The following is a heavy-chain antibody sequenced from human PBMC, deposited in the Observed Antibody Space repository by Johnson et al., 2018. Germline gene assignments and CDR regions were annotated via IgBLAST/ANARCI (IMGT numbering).Heavy chain of an antibody. V-gene: IGHV3-9*01. J-gene: IGHJ3*02. D-gene: IGHD4-17*01. CDR2: ISYISVNI. CDR3: AKDTPHYGDNPAFDI. CDR1: GFTFDDYA. Sequence: VQLVQSGGGLVQPGRSLRLSCAASGFTFDDYAMHWVRQAPGKGLEWVSGISYISVNIASAASVKGRLTISRDNAKNSLYLQMNSLRAEDPAFYYFAKDTPHYGDNPAFDIWGQGTMVTVSS.